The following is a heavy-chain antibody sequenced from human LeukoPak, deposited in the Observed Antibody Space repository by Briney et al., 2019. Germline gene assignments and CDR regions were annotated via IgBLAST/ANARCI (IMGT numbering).Heavy chain of an antibody. J-gene: IGHJ5*01. V-gene: IGHV3-30*18. CDR3: AKPISGGLAVTADWFHP. D-gene: IGHD6-19*01. Sequence: PGRSLRLSCAVSGFTFSNYGMHWVRQAPGKGLEWVAVISYNGRNKHYADSVRGRFSISRDNSKNTLYLQLNTLRADDTATYYCAKPISGGLAVTADWFHPWGQGTLVVVSS. CDR1: GFTFSNYG. CDR2: ISYNGRNK.